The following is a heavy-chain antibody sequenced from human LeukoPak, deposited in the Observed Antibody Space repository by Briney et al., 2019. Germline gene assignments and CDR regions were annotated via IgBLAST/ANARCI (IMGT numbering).Heavy chain of an antibody. CDR3: ARGGAYGSGSYYNMDY. CDR1: GFTFSSYA. J-gene: IGHJ4*02. V-gene: IGHV3-64*02. D-gene: IGHD3-10*01. CDR2: ITTDGGDT. Sequence: GGSLRLSRAASGFTFSSYAMHWVRQAPGKGLKFVAAITTDGGDTYYADSVKGRFTISRDNSKNTLYLQMGSLRAEDMAFYYCARGGAYGSGSYYNMDYWGQGTLVTVSS.